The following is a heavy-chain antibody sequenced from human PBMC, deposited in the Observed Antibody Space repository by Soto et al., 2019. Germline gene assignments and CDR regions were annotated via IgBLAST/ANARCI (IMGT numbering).Heavy chain of an antibody. Sequence: SVPTLVNPTQTLTLTCTFSGFALSTSGVGVGWIRQPPGKALEWLALIYWDDDKRYSPSLKSRLTITKDTSKNQVVLTMTNMDPVDTATYYCARNRYIAAYFDYWGQGTLVTVSS. V-gene: IGHV2-5*02. J-gene: IGHJ4*02. CDR1: GFALSTSGVG. D-gene: IGHD6-13*01. CDR2: IYWDDDK. CDR3: ARNRYIAAYFDY.